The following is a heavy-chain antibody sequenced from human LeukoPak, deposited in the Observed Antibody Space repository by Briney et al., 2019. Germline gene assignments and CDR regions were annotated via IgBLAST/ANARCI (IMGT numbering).Heavy chain of an antibody. D-gene: IGHD6-13*01. V-gene: IGHV1-8*01. CDR1: GHTFTSYD. J-gene: IGHJ4*02. CDR3: ARVSSSWYDLDY. Sequence: ASVKVSCKASGHTFTSYDINWVRQATGQGLEWMGWMNPNSGNTGYAQKFQGRVTMTRNTSISTAYMELSSLRSEDTAVYYCARVSSSWYDLDYWGQGTLVTVSS. CDR2: MNPNSGNT.